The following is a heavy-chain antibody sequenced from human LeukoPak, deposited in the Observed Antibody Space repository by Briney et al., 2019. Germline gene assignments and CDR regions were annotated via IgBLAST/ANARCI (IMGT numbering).Heavy chain of an antibody. V-gene: IGHV3-7*04. CDR1: GFTFSSYW. Sequence: GWSLRLSCAASGFTFSSYWMSWVRQAPGKGLEWVADIKPDGSEKAYVDFVKGRFTMSRDNAKNSLYLQMNSLRDEDTAVYYCVRATRVADYWGQGTLVTVSS. CDR2: IKPDGSEK. CDR3: VRATRVADY. J-gene: IGHJ4*02. D-gene: IGHD3-3*01.